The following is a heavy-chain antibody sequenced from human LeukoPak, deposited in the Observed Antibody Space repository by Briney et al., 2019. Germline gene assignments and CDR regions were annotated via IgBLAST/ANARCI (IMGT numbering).Heavy chain of an antibody. J-gene: IGHJ6*02. D-gene: IGHD3-9*01. CDR1: GFTLSSYG. V-gene: IGHV3-30*18. CDR2: ISYDGSNK. Sequence: QTGGSLRLSCAASGFTLSSYGMHWVRQAPGKGLEWVAVISYDGSNKYYADSVKGRFTISRDNSKNTLYLQMNSLRAEDTAVYYCAKDPTTSYDILTGFGSSKPPVYYYYGMDVWGQGTTVTVSS. CDR3: AKDPTTSYDILTGFGSSKPPVYYYYGMDV.